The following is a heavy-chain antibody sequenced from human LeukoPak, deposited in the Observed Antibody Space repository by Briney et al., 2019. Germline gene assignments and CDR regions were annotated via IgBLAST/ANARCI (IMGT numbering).Heavy chain of an antibody. CDR1: AGTFSSYA. J-gene: IGHJ4*02. CDR3: ARVGRFLEWLLHYFDY. CDR2: ISAYNGNT. V-gene: IGHV1-18*01. D-gene: IGHD3-3*01. Sequence: ASVNVSCKASAGTFSSYAISWVRQAPGQGLEWMGWISAYNGNTNYAQKLQGRVTMTTDTSTSTAYMELRSLRSDDTAVYYCARVGRFLEWLLHYFDYWGQGTLVTVSS.